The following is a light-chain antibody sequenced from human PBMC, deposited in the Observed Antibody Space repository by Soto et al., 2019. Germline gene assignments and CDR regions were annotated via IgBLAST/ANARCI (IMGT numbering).Light chain of an antibody. J-gene: IGLJ3*02. CDR2: RNN. CDR3: AAWDDSLSGWV. V-gene: IGLV1-47*01. CDR1: SSNIGSNY. Sequence: QAVVTQPPSASGTPGQRVTISCSGSSSNIGSNYVYWYRQLPGTAPKLLIYRNNQRPSGVPDRFSGSKSGTSASLAISGLRSEDEADYYCAAWDDSLSGWVFGGGTQLTVL.